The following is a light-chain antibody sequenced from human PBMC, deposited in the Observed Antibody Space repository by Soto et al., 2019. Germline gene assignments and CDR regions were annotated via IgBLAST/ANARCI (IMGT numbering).Light chain of an antibody. Sequence: EIVLTQSPATLSLSPGERATLSCRASQSVSSYLAWYQQKPGQAPRLLIYDASNRATGIPARFSGSGSGTDFTLTISILEPEDFAVYYCQQRSNRPPPFGQGTKLEIK. J-gene: IGKJ2*01. CDR3: QQRSNRPPP. V-gene: IGKV3-11*01. CDR1: QSVSSY. CDR2: DAS.